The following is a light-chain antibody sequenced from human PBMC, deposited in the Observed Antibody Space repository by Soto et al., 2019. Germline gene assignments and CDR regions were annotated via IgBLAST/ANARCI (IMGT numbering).Light chain of an antibody. CDR1: QSVLYSSNNKNY. Sequence: DIVLTQSPDSLAVSLGARATINCKSSQSVLYSSNNKNYLAWYQQKPGQPPKLLIYWASTRESGVPDRFSGSGSGTDFNLTISSLQAEDAALYYCQQYYSSPITFGQGTRLEIK. CDR2: WAS. CDR3: QQYYSSPIT. V-gene: IGKV4-1*01. J-gene: IGKJ5*01.